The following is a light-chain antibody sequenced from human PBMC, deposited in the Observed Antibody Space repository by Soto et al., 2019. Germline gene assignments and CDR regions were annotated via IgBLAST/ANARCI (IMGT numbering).Light chain of an antibody. V-gene: IGKV3-11*01. CDR1: QSVSSY. Sequence: EIVLTQSPATLSSFPGDRVTLSCRASQSVSSYLAWYQQKPGQAPRLLIYDASNRATGIPARFSGSGSGTDFTLTISSLEPEDFAVYYCQQRSNWPWTFGQGTKV. CDR3: QQRSNWPWT. CDR2: DAS. J-gene: IGKJ1*01.